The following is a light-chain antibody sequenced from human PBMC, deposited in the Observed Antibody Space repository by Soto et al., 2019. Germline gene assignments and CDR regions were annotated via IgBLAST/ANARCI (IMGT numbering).Light chain of an antibody. CDR1: QGVGRN. V-gene: IGKV3-15*01. CDR3: QQYNHWPPLT. Sequence: EIVMTQSPATLSVSPGERATLSCRASQGVGRNLAWYQQKPGQAPRLLIYGASTRATGIPARFSGSGSGTEFTLTISRLQSEDFAIYSCQQYNHWPPLTFGGGTKVEIK. CDR2: GAS. J-gene: IGKJ4*01.